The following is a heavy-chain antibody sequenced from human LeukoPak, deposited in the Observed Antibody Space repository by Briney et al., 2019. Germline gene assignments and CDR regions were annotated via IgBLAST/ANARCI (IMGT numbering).Heavy chain of an antibody. CDR1: GYTFTSYD. CDR3: ARDPPYDSSGYYYTGFDY. J-gene: IGHJ4*02. D-gene: IGHD3-22*01. V-gene: IGHV1-8*01. Sequence: ASVKVSCKASGYTFTSYDINWVRQATGQGLEWMGWMNPNSGNTGYAQKFQGRVTMTRNTSISTAYMELSSLRSEDTAVYYCARDPPYDSSGYYYTGFDYWGQGTLVTVSS. CDR2: MNPNSGNT.